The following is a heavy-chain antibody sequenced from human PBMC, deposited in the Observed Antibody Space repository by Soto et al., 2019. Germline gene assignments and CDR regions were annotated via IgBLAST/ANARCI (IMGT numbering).Heavy chain of an antibody. CDR3: ARGNLSFEFDP. Sequence: QIQRVESGGDVVRPGRSLRLSCAASGFSFGFFGKHWVRQAPGKGLEWVAFISRDGSEKYYADSVQGRFTLSKDFSRKTMYLEMNTLTDDDTALYYCARGNLSFEFDPWGQGTLVIVSS. J-gene: IGHJ5*02. CDR2: ISRDGSEK. D-gene: IGHD2-2*01. CDR1: GFSFGFFG. V-gene: IGHV3-30*03.